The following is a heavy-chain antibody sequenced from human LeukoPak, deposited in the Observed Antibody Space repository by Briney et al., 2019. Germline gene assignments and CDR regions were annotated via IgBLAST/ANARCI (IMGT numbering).Heavy chain of an antibody. J-gene: IGHJ3*02. Sequence: ASVKVSCKASGGTFGSYAISWVRQAPGQGLEWVGGFIPIFETANYAQKFQGRVTITADESTATAYMELRSLRSEDTAVYFCAKVALSRGTAGFGVPFDIWGQGTMVTVSS. CDR3: AKVALSRGTAGFGVPFDI. D-gene: IGHD6-13*01. CDR1: GGTFGSYA. V-gene: IGHV1-69*13. CDR2: FIPIFETA.